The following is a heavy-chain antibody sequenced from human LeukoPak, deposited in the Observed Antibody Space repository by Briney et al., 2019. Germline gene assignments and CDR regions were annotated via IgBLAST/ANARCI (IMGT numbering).Heavy chain of an antibody. CDR1: GFSLSSSGMS. CDR3: ARTTWIQLGGGGQIDY. Sequence: SGPALVKPTQTLTLTCTFSGFSLSSSGMSVSWIRQPPGKALEWLARIDWDDDKYYTTSLKTRLTISKDTSKNQVVLTLTNMDPVDTAPYYCARTTWIQLGGGGQIDYWGQGTLVTVSS. V-gene: IGHV2-70*11. CDR2: IDWDDDK. J-gene: IGHJ4*02. D-gene: IGHD5-18*01.